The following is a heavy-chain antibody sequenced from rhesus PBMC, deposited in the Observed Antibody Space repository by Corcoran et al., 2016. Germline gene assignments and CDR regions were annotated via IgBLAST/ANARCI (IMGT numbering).Heavy chain of an antibody. J-gene: IGHJ4*01. Sequence: QVQLQESGPGLVKPSETLSLPCAVSGASLSSNYWNWLLQAPGKGLEGLGRIYGSGGNTDYNPSLKSRLSISRDTSKNQFSLKVNSVTAADTAVYYCVRSTNPNDEFAYWGQGVLVIVSS. CDR3: VRSTNPNDEFAY. CDR2: IYGSGGNT. V-gene: IGHV4S2*01. CDR1: GASLSSNY. D-gene: IGHD1-14*01.